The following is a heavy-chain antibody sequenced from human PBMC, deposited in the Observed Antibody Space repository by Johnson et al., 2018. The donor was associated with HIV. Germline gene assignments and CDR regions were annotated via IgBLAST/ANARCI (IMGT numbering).Heavy chain of an antibody. CDR2: ICGSGGST. J-gene: IGHJ3*02. V-gene: IGHV3-23*01. CDR3: ANSLLLDAFNI. Sequence: WLSGICGSGGSTYYADSVKGRFTISRDNSKTTLYLQMNSLRDEDTAVYYCANSLLLDAFNIWGQGTMVTVSS.